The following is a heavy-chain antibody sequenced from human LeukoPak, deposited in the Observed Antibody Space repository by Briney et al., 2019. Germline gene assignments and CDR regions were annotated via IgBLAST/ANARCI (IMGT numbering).Heavy chain of an antibody. Sequence: GGSLRLSCTASGFTFGDYSMSWVRQAPGKGLEYIGFIRTKDFGGTTEYAASVKGRFTISRDDSNSIAYLEMDSVKTDDTAVYYCTRDQTPYYWGQGTLVTVSS. J-gene: IGHJ4*02. CDR1: GFTFGDYS. CDR2: IRTKDFGGTT. V-gene: IGHV3-49*04. CDR3: TRDQTPYY.